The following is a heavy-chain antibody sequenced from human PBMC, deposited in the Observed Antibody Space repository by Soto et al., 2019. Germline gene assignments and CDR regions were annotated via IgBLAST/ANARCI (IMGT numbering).Heavy chain of an antibody. CDR1: GGSISSYY. J-gene: IGHJ6*02. D-gene: IGHD4-17*01. CDR3: ARAYGDYYYYGMDV. V-gene: IGHV4-59*08. Sequence: SETLSLTCTVSGGSISSYYWSWIRQPPGKGLEWIGYIYYSGSTNYNPSLKSRVTISVDTSKNQFSLKLSSVTAADTAVYYCARAYGDYYYYGMDVWGQGATVTVSS. CDR2: IYYSGST.